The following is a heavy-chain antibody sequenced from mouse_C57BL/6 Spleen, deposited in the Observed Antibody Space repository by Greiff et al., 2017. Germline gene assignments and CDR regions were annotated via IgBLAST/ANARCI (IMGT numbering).Heavy chain of an antibody. CDR3: AREEGGYFDV. V-gene: IGHV1-82*01. Sequence: QVQLQQSGPELVKPGASVKISCKASGYAFSSSWMNWVKQRPGKGLEWIGRIYPGDGDTNYNGKFKGKATLTADKSSSTAYMQLSSLTSEDSAVYFCAREEGGYFDVWGTGTTVTVSS. CDR2: IYPGDGDT. J-gene: IGHJ1*03. CDR1: GYAFSSSW.